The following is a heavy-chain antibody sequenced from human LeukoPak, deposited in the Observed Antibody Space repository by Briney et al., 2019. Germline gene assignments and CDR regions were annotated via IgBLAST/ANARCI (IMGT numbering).Heavy chain of an antibody. V-gene: IGHV4-39*07. J-gene: IGHJ6*03. CDR2: IYYSGST. CDR1: GGSISSSSFY. CDR3: ARGRWNLYYYYYYMDV. Sequence: PSETLSLTCTVSGGSISSSSFYWGWIRQPPGKGLEWIGSIYYSGSTNYNPSLKSRVTISVDTSKNQFSLKLSSVTAADTAVYYCARGRWNLYYYYYYMDVWGKGTTVTVSS. D-gene: IGHD1-1*01.